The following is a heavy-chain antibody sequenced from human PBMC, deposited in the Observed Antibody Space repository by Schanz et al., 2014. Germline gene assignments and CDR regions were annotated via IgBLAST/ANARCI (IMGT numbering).Heavy chain of an antibody. CDR2: ITGASDHI. D-gene: IGHD3-10*01. J-gene: IGHJ4*02. CDR3: VRIGGSVFDY. Sequence: EVQLLESGGGLVQPGGSLRLSCLASGFAFSSYGMNWLRQAPGKGLEWVSGITGASDHIDYAESVKGRFTISRDNSKSTLYLQMNGLRAEDTAVYYCVRIGGSVFDYWAQGTLVTVSS. CDR1: GFAFSSYG. V-gene: IGHV3-23*01.